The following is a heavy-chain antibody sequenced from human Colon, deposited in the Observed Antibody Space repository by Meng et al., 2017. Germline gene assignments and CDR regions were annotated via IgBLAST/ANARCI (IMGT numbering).Heavy chain of an antibody. CDR3: ARGMTNGITFGGVIVN. Sequence: QVPLQESGPGLVRPSETLSLTCTVSGGSVSSGSYYWSWIRQPPGKGLEWIGYIYYSGSTNYNPSLKSRVTISVDTSKNQFSLKLSSVTAADTAVYYCARGMTNGITFGGVIVNWGQGTLVTVSS. D-gene: IGHD3-16*02. J-gene: IGHJ4*02. CDR1: GGSVSSGSYY. V-gene: IGHV4-61*01. CDR2: IYYSGST.